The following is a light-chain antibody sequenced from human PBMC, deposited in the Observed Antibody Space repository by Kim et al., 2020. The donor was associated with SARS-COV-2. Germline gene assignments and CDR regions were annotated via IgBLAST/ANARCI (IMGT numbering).Light chain of an antibody. V-gene: IGKV3-20*01. Sequence: SPGERATLSCRASQSVSSSYLAWYQQRAGKAPRLLIYGASSRATGIPDRFSGSGSGTDFTLTISRLEPEDFAVYYCQQYDSSPITFGQGTRLEIK. CDR1: QSVSSSY. CDR3: QQYDSSPIT. CDR2: GAS. J-gene: IGKJ5*01.